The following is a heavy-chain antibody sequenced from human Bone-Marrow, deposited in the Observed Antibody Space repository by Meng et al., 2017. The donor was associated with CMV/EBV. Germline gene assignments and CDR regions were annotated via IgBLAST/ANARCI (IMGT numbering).Heavy chain of an antibody. Sequence: ETLSLTCTVSGGSISSYYMSWVRQAPGKGLEWVSVIYSGGSTYYADSVKGRFTISRDNSKNTLYLQMNSLRAEDTAVYYCARSLRDAYFDYWGQGTLVTVSS. CDR1: GGSISSYY. J-gene: IGHJ4*02. CDR3: ARSLRDAYFDY. V-gene: IGHV3-66*02. CDR2: IYSGGST.